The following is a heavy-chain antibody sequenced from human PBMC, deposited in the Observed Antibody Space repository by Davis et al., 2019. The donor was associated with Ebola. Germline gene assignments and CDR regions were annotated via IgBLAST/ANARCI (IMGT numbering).Heavy chain of an antibody. CDR3: AKDLEDCSGGSCFVYYYYGMDV. CDR2: ISYDGSNK. J-gene: IGHJ6*02. CDR1: GSTFSSYG. Sequence: GGSLRLSCAASGSTFSSYGMPWVRQAPGKGLEWVAVISYDGSNKYYADSVKGRFTISRDNSKNTLYLQMNSLRAEDTAVYYCAKDLEDCSGGSCFVYYYYGMDVWGQGTTVTVSS. V-gene: IGHV3-30*18. D-gene: IGHD2-15*01.